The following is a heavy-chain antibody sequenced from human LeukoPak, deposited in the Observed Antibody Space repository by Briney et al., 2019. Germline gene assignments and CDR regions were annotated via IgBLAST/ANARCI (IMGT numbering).Heavy chain of an antibody. J-gene: IGHJ4*02. CDR2: ISGSGGST. CDR3: AKPDSYYYDSSGYPY. D-gene: IGHD3-22*01. V-gene: IGHV3-23*01. CDR1: GFTFSSYA. Sequence: GGSLRLSCAASGFTFSSYAMSWVRQAPGKGLEWVSAISGSGGSTYYADSVKGRFTISRDNSKNTLYLQMNSLRAEDTAVYYCAKPDSYYYDSSGYPYWGQGTLVTVSS.